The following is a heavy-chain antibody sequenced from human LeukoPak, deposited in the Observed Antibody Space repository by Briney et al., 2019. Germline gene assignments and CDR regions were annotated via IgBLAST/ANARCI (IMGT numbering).Heavy chain of an antibody. J-gene: IGHJ6*02. CDR1: GYTFTNYY. Sequence: ASVKVSCKASGYTFTNYYMHWVRQAPGQGLEWMGTINPSDGSTSYAQKFQGRVTMTRDTSTSTVYMELSSLRAEDTAVYYCANAGRDSSSTISCGMDVWGQGTTVTVSS. V-gene: IGHV1-46*01. CDR3: ANAGRDSSSTISCGMDV. CDR2: INPSDGST. D-gene: IGHD6-13*01.